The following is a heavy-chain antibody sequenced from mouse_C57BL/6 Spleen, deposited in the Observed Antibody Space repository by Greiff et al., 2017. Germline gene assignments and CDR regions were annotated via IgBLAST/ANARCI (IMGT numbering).Heavy chain of an antibody. CDR3: ARRKDYSQRDWYFDV. D-gene: IGHD2-12*01. J-gene: IGHJ1*03. CDR1: GFSLSTSGMG. Sequence: QVTLKESGPGILQSSQTLSLTCSFSGFSLSTSGMGVSWIRQPSGKGLEWLAHIYWDDDTRYNPSLKSRLTISKDTSRNQVFLKITRVDTADTATYYCARRKDYSQRDWYFDVWGTGTTVTVSS. V-gene: IGHV8-12*01. CDR2: IYWDDDT.